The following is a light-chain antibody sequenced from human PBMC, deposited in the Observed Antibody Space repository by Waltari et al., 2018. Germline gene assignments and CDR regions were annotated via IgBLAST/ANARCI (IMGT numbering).Light chain of an antibody. CDR2: EVS. V-gene: IGLV2-14*01. CDR3: SSYTTSSAPGV. J-gene: IGLJ1*01. CDR1: SSDVGGYNY. Sequence: QSALTQPASVSGSPGQSITISCTGTSSDVGGYNYVPWYQQHPGKAPHLIIYEVSNRPSGISNRFSASKSGNTASLTIAGLQAEDEADYYCSSYTTSSAPGVFGTGTRVTVL.